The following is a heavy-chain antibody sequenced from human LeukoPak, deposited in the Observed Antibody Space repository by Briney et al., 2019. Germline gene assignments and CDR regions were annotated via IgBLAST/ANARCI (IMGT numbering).Heavy chain of an antibody. Sequence: PSETLSLTCTVSGGSMSPYHWGWIRQPPGKGLEWTGYIYYSGSTNYNPSLNSRVTISVDTSKNQFSLKLSSVTAADTAVYYCARGDELDVWGQGTTVTVSS. CDR2: IYYSGST. CDR1: GGSMSPYH. CDR3: ARGDELDV. D-gene: IGHD2-21*02. J-gene: IGHJ6*02. V-gene: IGHV4-59*01.